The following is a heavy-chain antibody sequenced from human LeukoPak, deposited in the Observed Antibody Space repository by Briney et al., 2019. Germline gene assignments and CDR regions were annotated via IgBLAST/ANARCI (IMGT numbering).Heavy chain of an antibody. CDR2: IWYDGSNK. CDR1: RFTFSNYG. D-gene: IGHD1-14*01. Sequence: GGSLRLSCAASRFTFSNYGMHWVRQAPGKGLEWVAVIWYDGSNKYYADSVKGRFTISRDNVKNSVYLQMNSLRAEDTAVYYCGREKNLGTWGQGTLVTVSS. J-gene: IGHJ4*02. CDR3: GREKNLGT. V-gene: IGHV3-33*01.